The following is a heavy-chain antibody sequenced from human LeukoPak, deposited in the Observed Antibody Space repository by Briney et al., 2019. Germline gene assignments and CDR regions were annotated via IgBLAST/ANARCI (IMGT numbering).Heavy chain of an antibody. CDR1: GFSFNNYA. CDR2: ISGSGAST. CDR3: ERGYRDV. J-gene: IGHJ6*02. V-gene: IGHV3-23*01. Sequence: GGSLRLSCAASGFSFNNYAMAWVRQAPGKGLEWVSTISGSGASTYSADSVKGRFTISRDNAKNTLYLQMNSLRDEDTAVYYCERGYRDVWGQGTTVTVSS. D-gene: IGHD5-18*01.